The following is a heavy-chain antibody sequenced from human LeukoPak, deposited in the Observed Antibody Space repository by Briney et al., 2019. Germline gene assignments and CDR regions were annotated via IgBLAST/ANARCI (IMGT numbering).Heavy chain of an antibody. J-gene: IGHJ4*02. Sequence: GGSLRLSCAASGFTFSSYGMHWVRQAPGKGLEWVAVISYDGSNKYSADSVKDRFTISRDNSKNTLYLQMNSLRAEDTAVYYCAILGSFTDFWGQGTLVTVSS. V-gene: IGHV3-30*03. CDR2: ISYDGSNK. CDR1: GFTFSSYG. CDR3: AILGSFTDF.